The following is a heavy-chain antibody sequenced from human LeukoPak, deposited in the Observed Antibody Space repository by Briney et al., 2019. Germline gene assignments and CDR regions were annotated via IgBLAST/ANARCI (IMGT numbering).Heavy chain of an antibody. D-gene: IGHD6-19*01. CDR2: IYYSGST. Sequence: SETLSLTCTVSGXSISSYYWSWIRQPPGKGLEWIGYIYYSGSTNYNPSLKSRVTISVDTSKNQFSLKLSSVTAADTAVYYCARHQDGRQWLGLYYYYGMDVWGQGTTVTVSS. J-gene: IGHJ6*02. V-gene: IGHV4-59*08. CDR1: GXSISSYY. CDR3: ARHQDGRQWLGLYYYYGMDV.